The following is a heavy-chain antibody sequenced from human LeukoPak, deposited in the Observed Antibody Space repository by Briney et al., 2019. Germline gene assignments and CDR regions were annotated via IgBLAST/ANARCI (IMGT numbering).Heavy chain of an antibody. Sequence: ASVKVSCTASGYTVTGYHMHWVRQAPGQGLEWMGWINPNSGGTNYTQKFQGRVTMPRDTSINTAYMELSSLRAEDTAVYYCARVHGSDDYWGQGTLVSVSS. CDR1: GYTVTGYH. V-gene: IGHV1-2*02. CDR3: ARVHGSDDY. J-gene: IGHJ4*02. D-gene: IGHD3-10*01. CDR2: INPNSGGT.